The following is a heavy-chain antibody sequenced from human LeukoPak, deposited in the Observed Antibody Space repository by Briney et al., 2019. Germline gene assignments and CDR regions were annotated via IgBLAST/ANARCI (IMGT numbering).Heavy chain of an antibody. CDR1: GFTFSSYA. D-gene: IGHD2-21*02. CDR3: ARGLGVTDYFDY. CDR2: ISYDGSNK. V-gene: IGHV3-30-3*01. J-gene: IGHJ4*02. Sequence: GRSLRLSCSASGFTFSSYAMPWVRQAPGKGLERVPVISYDGSNKYYADSVKGRVTISRDNSKNTLYLQMNSLRAEDTAVYYCARGLGVTDYFDYWGQGTLVTVSS.